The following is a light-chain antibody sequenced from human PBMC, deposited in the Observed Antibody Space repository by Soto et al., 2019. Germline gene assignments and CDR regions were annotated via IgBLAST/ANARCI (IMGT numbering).Light chain of an antibody. J-gene: IGLJ1*01. CDR3: SSYTTSVTLLYV. CDR2: EVS. CDR1: SSDIDAYNY. Sequence: QSALTQPASVSGSPGQSITISCTGSSSDIDAYNYVSWYQQHPGKAPKLMISEVSNRPSGVSNRFSGSKSGNTASLTISGLQPEDEADYYCSSYTTSVTLLYVFGTGTKVTV. V-gene: IGLV2-14*01.